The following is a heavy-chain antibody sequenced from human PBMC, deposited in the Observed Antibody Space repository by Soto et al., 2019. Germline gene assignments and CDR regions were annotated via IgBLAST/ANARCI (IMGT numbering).Heavy chain of an antibody. CDR1: GGSFSGYY. V-gene: IGHV4-34*01. CDR3: ASGGVHGCSYGMWWFVP. CDR2: INHSGST. D-gene: IGHD5-18*01. Sequence: SETLSLTCAVYGGSFSGYYWSWIRQPPGKGLEWIGEINHSGSTNYNPSLKSRVTISVDTSKNQFSLKLSSVTAADTAVYYCASGGVHGCSYGMWWFVPWGQGTLVTVSS. J-gene: IGHJ5*02.